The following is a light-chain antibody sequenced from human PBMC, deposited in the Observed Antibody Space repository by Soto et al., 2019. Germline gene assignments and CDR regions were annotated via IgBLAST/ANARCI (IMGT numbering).Light chain of an antibody. CDR2: DAS. CDR3: QQYNSYSP. J-gene: IGKJ1*01. V-gene: IGKV1-5*01. CDR1: QSISSW. Sequence: DIQMTQSPSTLSASVGDRVTITCRASQSISSWLAWYQQKPGKAPKLLIYDASSLESGVPSRFSGSGSGTEFTLTISSLQPDDFAPYYCQQYNSYSPFGQGTKVDIK.